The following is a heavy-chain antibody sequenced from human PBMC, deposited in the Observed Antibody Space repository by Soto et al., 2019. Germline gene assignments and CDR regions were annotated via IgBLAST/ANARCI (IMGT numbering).Heavy chain of an antibody. D-gene: IGHD2-2*01. CDR2: IKTNSDGGTV. V-gene: IGHV3-15*01. J-gene: IGHJ4*02. CDR3: ATVYCATTSCYAPFDY. CDR1: GFTFSNAW. Sequence: PGGSLRLSCAASGFTFSNAWMSWVRQAPGKGLEWIGRIKTNSDGGTVDYASPVKGRFTISRGDSKSMLYLDLNSLKTEDTGVYFCATVYCATTSCYAPFDYWGKGTLVTVSS.